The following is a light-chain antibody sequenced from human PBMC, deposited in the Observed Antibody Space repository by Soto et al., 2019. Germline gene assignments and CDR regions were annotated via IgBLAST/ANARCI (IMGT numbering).Light chain of an antibody. V-gene: IGKV3-20*01. CDR2: GAS. CDR3: QQYGSSPFT. CDR1: QSVSNNY. Sequence: EIVLTQSPGTLSLSPGERATLSCRASQSVSNNYLTWYQQKPGQAPSLLISGASSRATGIPDRFSGGGSGTDFTLTISRLEPEDFAVYYCQQYGSSPFTFGPGTKVDIK. J-gene: IGKJ3*01.